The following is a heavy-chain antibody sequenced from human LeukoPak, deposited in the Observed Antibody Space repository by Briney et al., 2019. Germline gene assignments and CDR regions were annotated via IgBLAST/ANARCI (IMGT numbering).Heavy chain of an antibody. V-gene: IGHV4-34*01. CDR2: INHSGST. D-gene: IGHD2-2*02. CDR1: GGSFSGYY. CDR3: ARAPLDIVVVPAAIPTEYYYYYGMDV. J-gene: IGHJ6*02. Sequence: SETLSLTCAVYGGSFSGYYWSWIRQPPGKGLEWIGEINHSGSTNYNPSLKSRVTISVDTSKNQFSLRLSSVTAADTAVYYCARAPLDIVVVPAAIPTEYYYYYGMDVWGQGTTVTVSS.